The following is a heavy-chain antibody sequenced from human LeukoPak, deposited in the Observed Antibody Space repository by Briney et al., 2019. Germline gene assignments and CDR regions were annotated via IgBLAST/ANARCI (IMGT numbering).Heavy chain of an antibody. V-gene: IGHV1-69*13. CDR3: AGSPSGSYSSPLDPGFDY. CDR1: GGTFSSYA. J-gene: IGHJ4*02. D-gene: IGHD1-26*01. CDR2: IIPIFGTA. Sequence: GASVKVSCKASGGTFSSYAISWVRQAPGQGLEWMGGIIPIFGTANYAQKFQGRVTITADESTSTAYMELSSLRSEDTAVYYCAGSPSGSYSSPLDPGFDYWGQGTLVTVSS.